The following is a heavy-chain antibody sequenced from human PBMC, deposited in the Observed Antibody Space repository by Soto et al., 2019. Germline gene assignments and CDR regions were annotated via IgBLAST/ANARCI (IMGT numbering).Heavy chain of an antibody. CDR3: AREDCSSTSCYGYYYYGMDV. CDR2: IIPIFGTA. CDR1: GGTFSSYA. D-gene: IGHD2-2*01. Sequence: QVQLVQSGAEVKKPGSSVKVSCKASGGTFSSYAISWVRQAPGQGLEWMGGIIPIFGTANYAQKFQGRVTITADESTSTADMELSSLRSEDTAVYYCAREDCSSTSCYGYYYYGMDVWGQGTTVTVSS. V-gene: IGHV1-69*01. J-gene: IGHJ6*02.